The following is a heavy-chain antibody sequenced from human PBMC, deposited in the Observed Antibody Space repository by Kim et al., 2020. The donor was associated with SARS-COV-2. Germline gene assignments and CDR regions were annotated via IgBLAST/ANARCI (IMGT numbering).Heavy chain of an antibody. Sequence: GGSLRLSCAASGFTFSSYSMNWVRQAPGKGLEWASYISSSSSTIYYADSVKGRFTISRDNAKNSLYLQMNSLRDEDTAVYYCARDPTYDFWSGYSRSFDYWGQGTLVTVSS. D-gene: IGHD3-3*01. CDR3: ARDPTYDFWSGYSRSFDY. CDR1: GFTFSSYS. V-gene: IGHV3-48*02. J-gene: IGHJ4*02. CDR2: ISSSSSTI.